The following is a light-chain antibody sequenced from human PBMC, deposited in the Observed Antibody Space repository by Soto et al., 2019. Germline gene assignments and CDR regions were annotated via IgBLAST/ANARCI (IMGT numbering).Light chain of an antibody. J-gene: IGKJ4*01. Sequence: DIQMTQSPSSLSASVGDRVTITCRASQTISKSLNWYQHKPGQPPKLLIYAASGLHTGVPSRFSGGGSGTDFTLTIASLQPDDFATYYCQQSYATPLTFGGGTKVELK. CDR3: QQSYATPLT. V-gene: IGKV1-39*01. CDR1: QTISKS. CDR2: AAS.